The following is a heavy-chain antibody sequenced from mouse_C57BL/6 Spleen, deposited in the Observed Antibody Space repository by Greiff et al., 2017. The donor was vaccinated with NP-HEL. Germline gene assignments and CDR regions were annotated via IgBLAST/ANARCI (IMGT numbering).Heavy chain of an antibody. J-gene: IGHJ3*01. V-gene: IGHV14-4*01. Sequence: VTLKVSGAELVRPGASVKLSCTASGFNIKDDYMHWVKQRPEQGLEWIGWIDPENGDTEYASKFQGKATITADTSSNTAYLQLSSLTSEDTAVYYCTMRDYDGFAYWGQGTLVTVSA. CDR2: IDPENGDT. CDR1: GFNIKDDY. D-gene: IGHD2-4*01. CDR3: TMRDYDGFAY.